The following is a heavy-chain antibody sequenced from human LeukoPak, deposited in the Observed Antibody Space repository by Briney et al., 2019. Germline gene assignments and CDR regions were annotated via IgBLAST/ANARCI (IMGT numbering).Heavy chain of an antibody. D-gene: IGHD5-24*01. CDR2: INHSGST. CDR1: GGSFSGYY. V-gene: IGHV4-34*01. J-gene: IGHJ6*02. CDR3: AGMMMADQNYYYYYGMNV. Sequence: SETLSLTCAVYGGSFSGYYWSWIRQPPGKGLEWIGEINHSGSTNYNPSLKSRVTISVDTSKNQFSLKLSSVTAADTAVYYCAGMMMADQNYYYYYGMNVWGQGTTVTVSS.